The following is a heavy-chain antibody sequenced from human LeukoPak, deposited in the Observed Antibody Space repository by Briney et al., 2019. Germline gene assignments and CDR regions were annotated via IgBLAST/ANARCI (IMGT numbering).Heavy chain of an antibody. CDR3: ASTGGSKWTHRGPFDI. CDR1: GGTFSRYA. Sequence: EASVKVSCKASGGTFSRYAISLLRQAPGQGLEWMGRIIPIFGTANYAQKFQGRVTITADKSKSTSYMELCRLRSEDTAVYYCASTGGSKWTHRGPFDIWGQGTMVTVSS. CDR2: IIPIFGTA. J-gene: IGHJ3*02. D-gene: IGHD3-16*01. V-gene: IGHV1-69*06.